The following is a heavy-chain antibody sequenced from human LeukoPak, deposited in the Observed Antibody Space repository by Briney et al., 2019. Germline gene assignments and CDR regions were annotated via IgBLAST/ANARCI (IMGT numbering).Heavy chain of an antibody. V-gene: IGHV1-18*01. Sequence: ASVKVSCKASGYTFTSYGISWVRQAPGQGLEWMGWISAYNGNTNYAQKLQGRVTMTTDTSTSTAYMELRSLRSDDTAVYYCARDDQYSSSWYFDYWGQGTLVTVSP. CDR2: ISAYNGNT. CDR1: GYTFTSYG. D-gene: IGHD6-13*01. CDR3: ARDDQYSSSWYFDY. J-gene: IGHJ4*02.